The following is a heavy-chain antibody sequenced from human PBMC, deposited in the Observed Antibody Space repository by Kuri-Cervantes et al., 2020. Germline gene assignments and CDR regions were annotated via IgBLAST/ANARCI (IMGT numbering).Heavy chain of an antibody. CDR1: GFTFSSYG. D-gene: IGHD6-13*01. Sequence: LSLTCAASGFTFSSYGMHWVRQAPGKGLEWVAVISYDGSNKYYADSVKGRFTISRDNSKNTLYLQMNSLRAEDTAVYYCVRDGLFDPYPQQLVFFGDAFDIWGQGTMVTVSS. J-gene: IGHJ3*02. V-gene: IGHV3-30*03. CDR3: VRDGLFDPYPQQLVFFGDAFDI. CDR2: ISYDGSNK.